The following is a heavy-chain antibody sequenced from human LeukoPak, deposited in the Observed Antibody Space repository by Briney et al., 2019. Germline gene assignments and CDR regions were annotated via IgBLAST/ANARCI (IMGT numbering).Heavy chain of an antibody. CDR3: ARCSGGSCYHSDDC. Sequence: PGGSLRLSCAASGFTFTSYTMSWVRQAPGKGLEWVSSISSRSSYIYYADSVKGRFTISRDNAKNSLYLQMNSLRAEDTAVYYCARCSGGSCYHSDDCWGQGTLVTVSS. V-gene: IGHV3-21*01. CDR1: GFTFTSYT. D-gene: IGHD2-15*01. CDR2: ISSRSSYI. J-gene: IGHJ4*02.